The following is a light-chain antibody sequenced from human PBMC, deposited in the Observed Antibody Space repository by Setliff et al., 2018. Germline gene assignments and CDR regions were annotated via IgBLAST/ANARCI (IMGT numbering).Light chain of an antibody. CDR2: DVT. CDR1: SNDVWGHNY. V-gene: IGLV2-8*01. CDR3: SSYADSNTEV. J-gene: IGLJ1*01. Sequence: QSVLTQPPSASGSPGQSVTISCTGTSNDVWGHNYVSWYQQHPGKAPQLIIYDVTKRPSGVPDRFSGSKSGNTASLTVSGLQAEDEADYYCSSYADSNTEVFGTGTKVTVL.